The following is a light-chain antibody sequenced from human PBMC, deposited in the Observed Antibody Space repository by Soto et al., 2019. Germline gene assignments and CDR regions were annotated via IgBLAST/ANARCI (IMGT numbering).Light chain of an antibody. CDR1: QGIIDY. Sequence: DIQMTQSPSSLSASVGDTVTITCRASQGIIDYLAWYQQRPGKVPKLLIYAASTLQTGVPSRFSGSVAGTDFTLTISSLQPEDVGTYYCQKYDTAPQTFGQGTRVEIK. V-gene: IGKV1-27*01. CDR2: AAS. CDR3: QKYDTAPQT. J-gene: IGKJ1*01.